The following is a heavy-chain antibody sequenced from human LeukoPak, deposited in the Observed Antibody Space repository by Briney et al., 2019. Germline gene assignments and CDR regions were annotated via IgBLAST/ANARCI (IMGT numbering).Heavy chain of an antibody. J-gene: IGHJ5*02. D-gene: IGHD3-9*01. CDR3: ARGGTTPLLRYFDWLLSFDP. CDR2: MNPNSGNT. CDR1: GYTFTSYD. Sequence: ASVKVSCKASGYTFTSYDTNWVRQATGQGLEWMGWMNPNSGNTGYAQKFQGRVTMTRNTSISTAYMELSSLRSEDTAVYYCARGGTTPLLRYFDWLLSFDPWGQGTLVTVSS. V-gene: IGHV1-8*01.